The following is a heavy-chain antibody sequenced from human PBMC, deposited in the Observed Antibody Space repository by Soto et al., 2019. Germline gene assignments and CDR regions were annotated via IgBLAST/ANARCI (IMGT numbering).Heavy chain of an antibody. J-gene: IGHJ4*02. V-gene: IGHV4-30-2*01. D-gene: IGHD3-22*01. CDR1: GGSISSGCDS. Sequence: TLSLTCGVSGGSISSGCDSWNWIRQPPGKGLEWIGYIYHSGSTSYNPSLKSRVTISVDTSKNQFSLKLSSVTAADTAVYYCARGTAYYYDSSGERTYYFDYWGQGTLVTVSS. CDR2: IYHSGST. CDR3: ARGTAYYYDSSGERTYYFDY.